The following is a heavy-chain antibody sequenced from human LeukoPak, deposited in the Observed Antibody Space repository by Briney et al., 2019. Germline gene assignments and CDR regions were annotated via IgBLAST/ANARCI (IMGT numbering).Heavy chain of an antibody. Sequence: GGSLILSCAASGFIFSSYGMHWVRQAPGKGLEWVALIWYDGSKSHHADSVKGRFTISRDNSKNTLYLEMNSLRAEDTAVYYCASMTTVTLDDAFDIWGQGTMVTVSS. J-gene: IGHJ3*02. D-gene: IGHD4-17*01. CDR2: IWYDGSKS. CDR3: ASMTTVTLDDAFDI. V-gene: IGHV3-33*01. CDR1: GFIFSSYG.